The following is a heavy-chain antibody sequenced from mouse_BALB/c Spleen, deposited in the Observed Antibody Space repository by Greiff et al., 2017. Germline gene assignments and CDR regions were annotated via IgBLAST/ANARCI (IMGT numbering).Heavy chain of an antibody. V-gene: IGHV1-69*02. CDR2: IYPSDSYT. Sequence: QVQLQQPGAELVRPGASVKLSCKASGYTFTSYWINWVKQRPGQGLEWIGNIYPSDSYTNYNQKFKDKATLTVDKSSSTAYMQLSSPTSEDSAVYYCTRELPFDYWGQGTTLTVSS. CDR1: GYTFTSYW. J-gene: IGHJ2*01. CDR3: TRELPFDY.